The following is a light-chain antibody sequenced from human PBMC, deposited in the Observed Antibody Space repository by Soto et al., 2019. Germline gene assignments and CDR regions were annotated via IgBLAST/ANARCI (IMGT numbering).Light chain of an antibody. CDR3: QQSYATPIT. V-gene: IGKV1-39*01. CDR2: AAS. CDR1: QTIISY. J-gene: IGKJ5*01. Sequence: DIQMTQSPSSLSASVGDIVTITCRASQTIISYLNWYQQMPGKAPKLLIYAASRLQSGVPSRFSGSGSGTDFTLTISSLQPEDFATYYCQQSYATPITFGQGTRLEIK.